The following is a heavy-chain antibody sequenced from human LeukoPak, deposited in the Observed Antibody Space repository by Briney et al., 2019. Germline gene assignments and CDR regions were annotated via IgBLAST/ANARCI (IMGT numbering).Heavy chain of an antibody. CDR3: AKDEVSSWYDAFDI. D-gene: IGHD6-13*01. Sequence: PGGSLRLSCVVSEFTFSSYAMSWVRQAPGKGLEWVSAISGSGGNTYYADSVKGRFTISRDNSKNTLYLQMNSLRAEDTAVYYCAKDEVSSWYDAFDIWGQGTMVTVSS. J-gene: IGHJ3*02. CDR2: ISGSGGNT. CDR1: EFTFSSYA. V-gene: IGHV3-23*01.